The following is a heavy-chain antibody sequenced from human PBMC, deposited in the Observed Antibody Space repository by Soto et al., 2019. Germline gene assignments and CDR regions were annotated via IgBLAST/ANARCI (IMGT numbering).Heavy chain of an antibody. CDR3: ARHGAWFDP. Sequence: PSETLSLTCTVSGGSISSSSYYWGWIRQPPGKGLEWLGSIYYSGSTYYNPSLKSRVTISVDTSKNQCSLKLSSVTAADTAVYYCARHGAWFDPWGQGTLVTVSS. J-gene: IGHJ5*02. CDR1: GGSISSSSYY. CDR2: IYYSGST. V-gene: IGHV4-39*01.